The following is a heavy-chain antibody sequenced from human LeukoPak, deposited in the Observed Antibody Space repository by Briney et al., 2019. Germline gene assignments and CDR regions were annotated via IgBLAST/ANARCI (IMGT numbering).Heavy chain of an antibody. Sequence: GGSLRLSCAVSGITLSNYGMSWVRQAPGKGLEWVAGISDSGGRTNYADSVKGRFTISRENSKNTLYLQMNSLRAEDTAVYFCAERGVVIRVILVGFHKEAYYFDSWGQGALVTVSS. J-gene: IGHJ4*02. V-gene: IGHV3-23*01. D-gene: IGHD3-10*01. CDR2: ISDSGGRT. CDR3: AERGVVIRVILVGFHKEAYYFDS. CDR1: GITLSNYG.